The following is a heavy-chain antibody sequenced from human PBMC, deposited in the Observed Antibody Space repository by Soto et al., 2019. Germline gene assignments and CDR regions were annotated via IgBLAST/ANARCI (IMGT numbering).Heavy chain of an antibody. CDR3: AREDCSSTSCGNAFDI. Sequence: PSETLSLTCTVSGGSISSGGYYWSWIRQHPGKGLEWIGYIYYSGSTYYNPSPKSRVTISVDTSKNQFSLKLSSVTAADTAVYYCAREDCSSTSCGNAFDIWGQGTTVTVSS. V-gene: IGHV4-31*03. J-gene: IGHJ3*02. CDR2: IYYSGST. D-gene: IGHD2-2*01. CDR1: GGSISSGGYY.